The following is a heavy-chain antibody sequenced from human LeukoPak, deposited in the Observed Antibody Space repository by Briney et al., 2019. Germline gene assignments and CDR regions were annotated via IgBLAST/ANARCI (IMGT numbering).Heavy chain of an antibody. D-gene: IGHD3-10*01. V-gene: IGHV4-30-2*01. CDR1: GGSISSGGYY. CDR3: ARETNPLYGSGSPSSLYYYYYGLDV. Sequence: PSETLSLTCTVSGGSISSGGYYWSWIRQPPGKGLEWIGYIYHSGSTYYNPSLKSRVTISVDRSKNQFSLKLSSVTAADTAVYYCARETNPLYGSGSPSSLYYYYYGLDVWGQGTTATVSS. J-gene: IGHJ6*02. CDR2: IYHSGST.